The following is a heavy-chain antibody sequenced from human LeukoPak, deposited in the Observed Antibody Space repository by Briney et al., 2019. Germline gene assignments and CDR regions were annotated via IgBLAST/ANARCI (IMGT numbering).Heavy chain of an antibody. Sequence: GGSLRLSCAASGFTFSNYEMNWVRQAPGKGLEWVSYISSSGTIYYADSVKGRFTISRDNAKNSLYLQMSSLRAEDTAVYYCARRRPYFDYWGQGTLVTVSS. CDR3: ARRRPYFDY. CDR2: ISSSGTI. CDR1: GFTFSNYE. V-gene: IGHV3-48*03. J-gene: IGHJ4*02.